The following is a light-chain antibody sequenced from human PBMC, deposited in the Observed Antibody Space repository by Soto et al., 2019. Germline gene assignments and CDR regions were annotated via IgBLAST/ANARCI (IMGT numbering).Light chain of an antibody. CDR2: EVD. V-gene: IGLV2-14*01. CDR3: SSYTTSSTLEV. CDR1: SSDVGGYKF. Sequence: QSLLTQPASLSGSPGQSITISCTGTSSDVGGYKFVSWYQQHPGKAPKLMIYEVDNRPSGVSNRFSGPKSGNTASLTISGLQAEDEADYYCSSYTTSSTLEVFGTGTKVTVL. J-gene: IGLJ1*01.